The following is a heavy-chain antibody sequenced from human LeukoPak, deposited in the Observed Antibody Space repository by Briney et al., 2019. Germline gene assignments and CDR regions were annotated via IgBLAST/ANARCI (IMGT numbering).Heavy chain of an antibody. CDR3: AQKTPGTHPFDY. D-gene: IGHD6-13*01. J-gene: IGHJ4*02. Sequence: GGSLRLSCAASGFTFSSYAMNWVRQAPGKGLEWVSACGTSGDTYYADSVRGRFTISRDNAKNTVYLQLSSLRAEDTAVYYCAQKTPGTHPFDYWGQGTLVTVSS. CDR1: GFTFSSYA. CDR2: CGTSGDT. V-gene: IGHV3-23*01.